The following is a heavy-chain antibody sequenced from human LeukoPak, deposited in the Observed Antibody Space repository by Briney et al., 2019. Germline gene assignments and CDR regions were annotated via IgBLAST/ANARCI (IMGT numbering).Heavy chain of an antibody. CDR1: GGSINNYY. Sequence: SETLSLTCTVSGGSINNYYWNWIRQPPGKGLEWIGYIYYSGSASYNPSLKSRVTISVDTSKSQFSLKLSSVTAADTAVYYCARGGGYGSSWFYWGQGTLVTVSS. CDR2: IYYSGSA. V-gene: IGHV4-59*01. CDR3: ARGGGYGSSWFY. D-gene: IGHD6-13*01. J-gene: IGHJ4*02.